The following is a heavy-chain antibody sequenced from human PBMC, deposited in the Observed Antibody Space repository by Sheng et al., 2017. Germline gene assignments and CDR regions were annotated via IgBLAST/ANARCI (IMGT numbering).Heavy chain of an antibody. CDR2: IKPDGTEM. V-gene: IGHV3-7*01. CDR1: GFTFSSSW. CDR3: ARDPSYFSSPFES. Sequence: EVQLVESGGGLVQPGGSLRLSCAASGFTFSSSWMSWVHQAPAKGLEWVANIKPDGTEMHYVDSVRGRFIISRDNAKNSLFLQMNSLRVEDTAVYYCARDPSYFSSPFESWGQGTLVTVSS. J-gene: IGHJ4*02. D-gene: IGHD3-10*01.